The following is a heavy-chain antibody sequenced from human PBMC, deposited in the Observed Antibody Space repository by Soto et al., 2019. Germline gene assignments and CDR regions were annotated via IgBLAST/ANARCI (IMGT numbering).Heavy chain of an antibody. Sequence: QVQLQQWGAGLLKPSETMSLICAVYGGSFRGYHWSWIRRPPGKGLEWIGEINHSGRTNYNPSLKRRVTISVDTSKDQFSLKLTSVTAADTAVYFCARDESEYSYGYNYWGQGTLVTVSS. J-gene: IGHJ4*02. D-gene: IGHD5-18*01. CDR3: ARDESEYSYGYNY. V-gene: IGHV4-34*01. CDR1: GGSFRGYH. CDR2: INHSGRT.